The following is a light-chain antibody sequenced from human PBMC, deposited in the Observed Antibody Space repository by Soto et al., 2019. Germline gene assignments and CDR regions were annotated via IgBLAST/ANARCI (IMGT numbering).Light chain of an antibody. CDR2: DAS. CDR3: QQRGNWPLT. V-gene: IGKV3-11*01. J-gene: IGKJ4*01. CDR1: QSVSSN. Sequence: IVVTQSPSTLSVSTGERATLSCRASQSVSSNLAWYLQKPGQAPRLLIYDASNRATGIPARFSGSGSGTDFTLTISSLEPEDFAVYYCQQRGNWPLTFGGGTKVDIK.